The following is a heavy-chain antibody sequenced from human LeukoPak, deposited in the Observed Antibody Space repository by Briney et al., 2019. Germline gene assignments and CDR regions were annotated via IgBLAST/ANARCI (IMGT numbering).Heavy chain of an antibody. D-gene: IGHD4-17*01. CDR1: GYTFTSYG. CDR3: ARGPAYGDYANPKDY. CDR2: ISAYNGNT. Sequence: GASVKVSCKASGYTFTSYGISWVRQAPGQGLEWMGWISAYNGNTNYAQKLQGRVTMTTDTSTSTAYMELRSLRSDDTAVYYCARGPAYGDYANPKDYWGQGTLVTVSS. V-gene: IGHV1-18*01. J-gene: IGHJ4*02.